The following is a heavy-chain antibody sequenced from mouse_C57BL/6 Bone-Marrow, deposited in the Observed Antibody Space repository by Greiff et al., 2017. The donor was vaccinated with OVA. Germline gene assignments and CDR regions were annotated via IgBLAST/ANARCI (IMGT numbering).Heavy chain of an antibody. Sequence: EVMLVESGGGLVKPGGSLKLSCAASGFTFSSYAMSWVRQTPEKRLEWVATISDGGSYTYYPDNVKGRFTISRDNAKNNLYLQMSHLKSEDTAMYYCARDLDGYYVPYWGQGTLVTVSA. CDR2: ISDGGSYT. D-gene: IGHD2-3*01. CDR1: GFTFSSYA. J-gene: IGHJ3*01. CDR3: ARDLDGYYVPY. V-gene: IGHV5-4*01.